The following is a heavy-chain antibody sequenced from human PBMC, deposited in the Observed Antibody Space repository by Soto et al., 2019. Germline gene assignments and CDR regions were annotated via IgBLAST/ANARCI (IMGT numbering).Heavy chain of an antibody. V-gene: IGHV3-15*01. D-gene: IGHD3-3*01. J-gene: IGHJ4*02. CDR3: TTGFDF. Sequence: GSLRLSCAASGFTFSNAWMSWVRQAPGKGLEWVGLIKTKTDGGTTDYTAPVKGRFTISRDDSENTLYLQMNSLKTEDTVVYYCTTGFDFRGQGTLVTVSS. CDR1: GFTFSNAW. CDR2: IKTKTDGGTT.